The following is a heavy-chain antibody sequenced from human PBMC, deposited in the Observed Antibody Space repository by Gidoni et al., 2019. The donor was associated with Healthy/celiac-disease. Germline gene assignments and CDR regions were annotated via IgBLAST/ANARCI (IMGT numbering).Heavy chain of an antibody. CDR2: INAGNGNT. CDR3: ARDREETTVTTLDWFDP. J-gene: IGHJ5*02. CDR1: GYTFPSYA. D-gene: IGHD4-4*01. Sequence: QVQLVQSGAEVKKPGASVKVSCKASGYTFPSYAMHWVRQAPGQRLEWMGWINAGNGNTKYSQKFQGRVTITRDTSASTAYMELSSLRSEDTAVYYCARDREETTVTTLDWFDPWGQGTLVTVSS. V-gene: IGHV1-3*01.